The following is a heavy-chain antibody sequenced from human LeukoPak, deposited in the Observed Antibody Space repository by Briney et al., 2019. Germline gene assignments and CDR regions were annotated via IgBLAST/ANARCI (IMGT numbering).Heavy chain of an antibody. CDR3: ARYTVVTQVPMYNWFDP. D-gene: IGHD4-23*01. J-gene: IGHJ5*02. Sequence: PSETLSLTCTVAAGSISNYYWSWIRQPPGKGLEWIGHIYYSGSTNYNPSLKSRVTISIDTSKNQFSLKLSSVTAADTAVYYCARYTVVTQVPMYNWFDPWGQGTLVTVSS. CDR2: IYYSGST. V-gene: IGHV4-59*01. CDR1: AGSISNYY.